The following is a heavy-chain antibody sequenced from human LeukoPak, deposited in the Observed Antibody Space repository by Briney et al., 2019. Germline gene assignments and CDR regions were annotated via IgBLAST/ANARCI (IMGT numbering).Heavy chain of an antibody. CDR3: AREVGYDILTGYDAFDI. CDR1: GGSISSYY. CDR2: IYYSGST. Sequence: SETLSLTCTVSGGSISSYYWSWIRQPPGKGLEWIGYIYYSGSTNYNPSLKSRVTISVDTSKNQFSLKLSSVTAADTAVYYCAREVGYDILTGYDAFDIWGQGTMVTVSS. D-gene: IGHD3-9*01. J-gene: IGHJ3*02. V-gene: IGHV4-59*01.